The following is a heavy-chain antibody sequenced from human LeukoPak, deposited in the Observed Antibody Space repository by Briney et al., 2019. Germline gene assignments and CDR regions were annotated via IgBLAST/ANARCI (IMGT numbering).Heavy chain of an antibody. Sequence: GGSLRLSCAASGFTVSSNYMTWVRQAPGKGLEWVSVIYSGGGTYYADSVKGRFTISRDNSKNTLYLQMNSLRAEDTAVYYCARERGYSYAIDYWGQGTLVTVSS. CDR1: GFTVSSNY. J-gene: IGHJ4*02. V-gene: IGHV3-53*01. D-gene: IGHD5-18*01. CDR2: IYSGGGT. CDR3: ARERGYSYAIDY.